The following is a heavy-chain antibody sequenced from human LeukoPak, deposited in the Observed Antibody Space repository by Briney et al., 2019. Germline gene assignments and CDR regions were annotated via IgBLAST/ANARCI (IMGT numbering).Heavy chain of an antibody. V-gene: IGHV3-7*03. D-gene: IGHD2-15*01. CDR1: GFTFSNYW. CDR2: IKQDESEK. J-gene: IGHJ3*02. Sequence: QPGGSLRLSCAASGFTFSNYWMNWVRQAPGQGLEWVANIKQDESEKYYVDSVKGRFTISRDNAKNSLHLQLNSLRAEDTAVYYCARDRGYCSGETCYAAVDIWGQGTMVTVSS. CDR3: ARDRGYCSGETCYAAVDI.